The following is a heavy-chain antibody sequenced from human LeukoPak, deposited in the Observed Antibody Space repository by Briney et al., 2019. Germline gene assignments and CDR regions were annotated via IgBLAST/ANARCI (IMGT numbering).Heavy chain of an antibody. CDR1: GFTLSGYA. Sequence: GGSLTLSCSVSGFTLSGYAMHWIRQPPGKGLEFVSSIGTNGRATYYADSVQGRFIISRDSSNNILYLQMSSLRAEDTAVYYCVKGREVVYDPTFEYWGQGTLVTVSS. CDR2: IGTNGRAT. V-gene: IGHV3-64D*09. CDR3: VKGREVVYDPTFEY. D-gene: IGHD2-8*02. J-gene: IGHJ4*02.